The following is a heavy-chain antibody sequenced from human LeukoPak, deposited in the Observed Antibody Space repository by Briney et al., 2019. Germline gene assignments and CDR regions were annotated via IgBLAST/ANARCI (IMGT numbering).Heavy chain of an antibody. V-gene: IGHV3-23*01. CDR2: ISYSGGST. CDR1: GFTFSSYA. D-gene: IGHD1-26*01. CDR3: AKDDGGSPPEAFDI. Sequence: GESLRLSCAASGFTFSSYAMSWVRQPPGKGLEWVSTISYSGGSTYYADSVKGRFAISRDSSTNTLYLQMNGLRGEDTAVYYCAKDDGGSPPEAFDIWGQGTLVTVSS. J-gene: IGHJ3*02.